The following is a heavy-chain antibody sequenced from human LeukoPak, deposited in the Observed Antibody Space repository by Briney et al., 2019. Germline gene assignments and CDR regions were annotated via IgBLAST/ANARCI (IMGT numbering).Heavy chain of an antibody. J-gene: IGHJ3*02. CDR2: INHSGST. CDR3: ARGLGSYDAFDI. CDR1: GGSFSGYY. V-gene: IGHV4-34*01. Sequence: SETLSLTCAVYGGSFSGYYWSWIRQPPGKGLEWIGEINHSGSTNYNPSLKSRVTISVDTSKNQFSLKLSSVTAADTAAYYCARGLGSYDAFDIWGQGTMVTVSS. D-gene: IGHD1-26*01.